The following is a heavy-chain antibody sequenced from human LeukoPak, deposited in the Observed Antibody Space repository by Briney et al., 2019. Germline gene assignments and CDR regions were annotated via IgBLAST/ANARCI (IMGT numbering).Heavy chain of an antibody. V-gene: IGHV4-31*01. CDR3: ARDRGGAFDI. CDR2: IYDSGST. CDR1: GGSISSGGYC. J-gene: IGHJ3*02. D-gene: IGHD3-16*01. Sequence: PSQTLSLTCTVSGGSISSGGYCWSWLRQHPGKGLEWIVYIYDSGSTYYNPSLKSHVTISVDTSKNQFSLKLSCVTAADTAVYYCARDRGGAFDIWGQGTMGTVSS.